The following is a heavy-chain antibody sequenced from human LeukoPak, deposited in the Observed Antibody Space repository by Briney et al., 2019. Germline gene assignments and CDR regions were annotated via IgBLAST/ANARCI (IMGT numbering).Heavy chain of an antibody. D-gene: IGHD4-11*01. CDR3: ARDYPYSYYMNV. CDR1: GFSFSHYA. Sequence: GGSLRLSCAGSGFSFSHYAINWVRQAPGKGREWVSSITSSSDYIYYADSVKGRFTISRDNAKNLLYLQMNSLRAEDTAVYYCARDYPYSYYMNVWGNGTTVTVSS. CDR2: ITSSSDYI. J-gene: IGHJ6*03. V-gene: IGHV3-21*01.